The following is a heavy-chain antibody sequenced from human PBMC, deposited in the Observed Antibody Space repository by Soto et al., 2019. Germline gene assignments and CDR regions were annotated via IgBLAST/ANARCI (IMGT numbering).Heavy chain of an antibody. V-gene: IGHV2-5*02. Sequence: QITLKESGPTLVKPTQTLTLTCTFSGFSLTTTGVGVGWIRQPPGKALEWLAIIYWDDDKRYSPSLKSRLTITKDTSKYQVVLTMTNMDPVDTATYFCAHRAVLCSGGTCYSHPFDFWGQGTLVTVSS. CDR2: IYWDDDK. CDR3: AHRAVLCSGGTCYSHPFDF. CDR1: GFSLTTTGVG. J-gene: IGHJ4*02. D-gene: IGHD2-15*01.